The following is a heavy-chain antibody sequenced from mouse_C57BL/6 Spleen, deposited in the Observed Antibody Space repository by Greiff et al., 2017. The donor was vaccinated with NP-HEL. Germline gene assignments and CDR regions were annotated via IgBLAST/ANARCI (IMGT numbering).Heavy chain of an antibody. D-gene: IGHD1-1*01. Sequence: QVQLKESGAELARPGASVKLSCKASGYTFTSYGISWVKQRTGQGLEWIGEIYPRSGNTYYNEKFKGKATLTADKSSSTAYMELRSLTSEDSAVYFCARPITTVVATDAMDYWGQGTSVTVSS. V-gene: IGHV1-81*01. J-gene: IGHJ4*01. CDR2: IYPRSGNT. CDR1: GYTFTSYG. CDR3: ARPITTVVATDAMDY.